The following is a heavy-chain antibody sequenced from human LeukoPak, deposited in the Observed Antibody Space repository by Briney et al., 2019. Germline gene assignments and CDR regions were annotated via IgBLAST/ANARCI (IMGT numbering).Heavy chain of an antibody. CDR3: ASGGYSYGYSDY. CDR2: IYYSGST. Sequence: SETLSLTCTVSGGSISSYYWSWIRQPPGKGLEWIGYIYYSGSTNYNPSLKSRVTISVDTSKNQFSLKLSSVTAADTAVYYCASGGYSYGYSDYWGQGTLVTVFS. V-gene: IGHV4-59*01. J-gene: IGHJ4*02. CDR1: GGSISSYY. D-gene: IGHD5-18*01.